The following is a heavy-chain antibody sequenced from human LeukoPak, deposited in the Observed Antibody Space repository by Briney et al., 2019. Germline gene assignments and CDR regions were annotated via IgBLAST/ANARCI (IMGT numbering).Heavy chain of an antibody. CDR3: ANLLGYCSGGSCYSDF. D-gene: IGHD2-15*01. CDR2: ISASGGGT. Sequence: QTGGSLRLSCAASGFTFSSYAMSWVRQAPGKGLEWVSAISASGGGTYYADSVKGRFTISRDNSKHTLYLQMNSLRVEDTAVYYCANLLGYCSGGSCYSDFWGQGTLVTVSS. V-gene: IGHV3-23*01. J-gene: IGHJ4*02. CDR1: GFTFSSYA.